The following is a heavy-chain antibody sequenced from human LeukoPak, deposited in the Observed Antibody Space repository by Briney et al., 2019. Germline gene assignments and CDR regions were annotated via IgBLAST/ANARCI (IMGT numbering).Heavy chain of an antibody. V-gene: IGHV4-4*07. D-gene: IGHD6-13*01. CDR1: GGSISSYY. J-gene: IGHJ6*03. CDR3: ARDSRYSGSWYRRYYYYMDV. Sequence: SETLSLTCTVSGGSISSYYWSWIRQPAGKGLEWIGRIYTSGSTNYNPSLKSRVTMSVDTSKNQFSLKLSSVTAADTAVYYCARDSRYSGSWYRRYYYYMDVWGKGPRSPSP. CDR2: IYTSGST.